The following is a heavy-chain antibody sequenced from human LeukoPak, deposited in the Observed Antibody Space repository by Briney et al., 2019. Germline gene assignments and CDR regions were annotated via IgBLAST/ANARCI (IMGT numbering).Heavy chain of an antibody. Sequence: GGSLRLSCAASGFTFSDYYMSWIRQAPGKGLESVSYISSSSYTNYADSVKGRFTISRDNAKNSLYLQMNSLRAEDTAVYYCARTTSTYYYDSSGLRFDPWGQGTLVTVSS. D-gene: IGHD3-22*01. CDR1: GFTFSDYY. CDR3: ARTTSTYYYDSSGLRFDP. CDR2: ISSSSYT. V-gene: IGHV3-11*03. J-gene: IGHJ5*02.